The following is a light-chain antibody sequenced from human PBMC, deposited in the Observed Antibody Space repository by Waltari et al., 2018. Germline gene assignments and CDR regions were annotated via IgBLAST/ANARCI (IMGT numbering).Light chain of an antibody. Sequence: DIVMTQSPDSLAVSLGERATINCMSSQSVLYSANNKNYLAWYQQKPGKAPKLLIYAASSLQSGVPSRFSGSGSGTDFTLTISSLQPEDFATYYCQQSYSTPRTFGQGTKVEIK. J-gene: IGKJ1*01. CDR1: QSVLYSANNKNY. CDR2: AAS. CDR3: QQSYSTPRT. V-gene: IGKV4-1*01.